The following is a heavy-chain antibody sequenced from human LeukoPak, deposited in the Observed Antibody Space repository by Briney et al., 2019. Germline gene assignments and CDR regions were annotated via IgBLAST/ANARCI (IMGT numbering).Heavy chain of an antibody. CDR2: ISIGDST. CDR3: AKEILPNDC. CDR1: GFTFSSHA. V-gene: IGHV3-23*01. Sequence: GGSLRLSCAVSGFTFSSHAMTWVRQAPGKGLEWVSGISIGDSTFYADSVKGRFTISRDKSKNTLYLQMNSLRAEDTAVYYCAKEILPNDCWGQGTLVTVSS. J-gene: IGHJ4*02.